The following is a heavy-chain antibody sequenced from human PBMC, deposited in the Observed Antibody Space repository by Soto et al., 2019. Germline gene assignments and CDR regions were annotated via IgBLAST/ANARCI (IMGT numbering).Heavy chain of an antibody. J-gene: IGHJ6*02. Sequence: SETLSLTCPVSDGSISSSGYYWGWIRQPPGKGLEWIGYMYNTGSTVYNPSFKSRVTISVDTSKNQFSLKLNSVTAADTAVYYCARDLWGYCGTDCYPLDVWGQGTTVTVSS. CDR1: DGSISSSGYY. CDR2: MYNTGST. CDR3: ARDLWGYCGTDCYPLDV. V-gene: IGHV4-61*08. D-gene: IGHD2-21*02.